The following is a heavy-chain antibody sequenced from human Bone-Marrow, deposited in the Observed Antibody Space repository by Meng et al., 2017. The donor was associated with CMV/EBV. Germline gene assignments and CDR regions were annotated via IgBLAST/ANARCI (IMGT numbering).Heavy chain of an antibody. J-gene: IGHJ5*02. CDR2: IYYSGST. V-gene: IGHV4-39*01. Sequence: SETLSLTCTVSGGSISSSSYYWGWIRQPPGKGLEWIGSIYYSGSTYYNPSLKSRVTISVDTSKNQFSLKLSSVTAADTAVYYCARHIAARGDNWSDPWGQGTLVTVSS. CDR1: GGSISSSSYY. CDR3: ARHIAARGDNWSDP. D-gene: IGHD6-6*01.